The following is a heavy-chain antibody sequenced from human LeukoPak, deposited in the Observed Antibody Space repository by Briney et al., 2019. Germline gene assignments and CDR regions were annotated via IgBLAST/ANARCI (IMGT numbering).Heavy chain of an antibody. J-gene: IGHJ4*02. CDR3: ARGPPYDPLVVDY. Sequence: PGGSLRLSCAASGFTFSSYEMNWVRQAPGKGLEWVSYISSSGSTIYYADSVEGRFTISRDNAKNSLYLQMNSLRAEDTAVYYCARGPPYDPLVVDYWGQGTLVTVSS. D-gene: IGHD3-22*01. V-gene: IGHV3-48*03. CDR2: ISSSGSTI. CDR1: GFTFSSYE.